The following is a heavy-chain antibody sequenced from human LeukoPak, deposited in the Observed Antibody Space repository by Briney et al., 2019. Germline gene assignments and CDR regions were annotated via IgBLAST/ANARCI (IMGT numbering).Heavy chain of an antibody. J-gene: IGHJ4*02. CDR3: ARGAAEGNFDY. CDR1: GGSFSGYY. Sequence: SETLSLTCAVYGGSFSGYYWSWIRQPPGRGLEWVGGINHSGSTHYKPPPKRRVTISVDTPQHQLSLKLSSVSTRDTAVYYWARGAAEGNFDYWGQGTLVTVSS. D-gene: IGHD3-10*01. CDR2: INHSGST. V-gene: IGHV4-34*01.